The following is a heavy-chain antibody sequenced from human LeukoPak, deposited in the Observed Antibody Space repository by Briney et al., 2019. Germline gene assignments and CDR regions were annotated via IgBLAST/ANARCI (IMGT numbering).Heavy chain of an antibody. V-gene: IGHV3-23*01. Sequence: PGGSLRLSCAASGFTFSAYAMSWVRQAPGKGLEWVSGISGSGGSTYYADSVKDRFTISRDNSKNTLYLQMNSLRAEDTAIYYCAKDLYHSSSSDLPENYFDYWGQGTLVTVSS. CDR2: ISGSGGST. CDR1: GFTFSAYA. CDR3: AKDLYHSSSSDLPENYFDY. J-gene: IGHJ4*02. D-gene: IGHD6-6*01.